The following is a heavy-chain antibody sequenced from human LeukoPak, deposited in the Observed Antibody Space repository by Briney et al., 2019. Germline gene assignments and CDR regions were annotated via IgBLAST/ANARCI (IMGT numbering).Heavy chain of an antibody. D-gene: IGHD3-10*01. J-gene: IGHJ5*02. Sequence: SETLSLTCTVSGGSISGWYWSWIRQPPGKGLEWIGYIYGSGYTNYNPSLKSRVTMSIDTSKNQFSLKLSSVTAADTAVYHCARRVIMSFDPWGQGTLVTVSS. CDR2: IYGSGYT. V-gene: IGHV4-59*08. CDR1: GGSISGWY. CDR3: ARRVIMSFDP.